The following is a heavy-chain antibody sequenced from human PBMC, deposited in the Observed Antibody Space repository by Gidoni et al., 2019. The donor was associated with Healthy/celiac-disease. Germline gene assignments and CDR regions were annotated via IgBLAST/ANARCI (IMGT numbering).Heavy chain of an antibody. CDR3: AKEMVRGVIIRGTFDY. Sequence: EVQLLESGGGLLQPGGSLRLSCAAYGFTFSNYAMTWVRQAPGKGLAWVSIISGSGDTTFYADSVRGRFTLSRDNSKNTLYLQMNCLRAADTAVYYCAKEMVRGVIIRGTFDYWGQGTLVTVS. D-gene: IGHD3-10*01. J-gene: IGHJ4*02. CDR1: GFTFSNYA. V-gene: IGHV3-23*01. CDR2: ISGSGDTT.